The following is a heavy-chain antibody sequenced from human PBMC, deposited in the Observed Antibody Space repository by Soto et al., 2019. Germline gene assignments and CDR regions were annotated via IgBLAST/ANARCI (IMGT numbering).Heavy chain of an antibody. V-gene: IGHV5-51*01. Sequence: GESLKISCKGSGYSFTSYWIGWVRQMAGKGPEWMGIIYPGDSDTRHSPSFQGQVTISADKSISTAYLQWTSLKASDTAMYYCVRHGGSPVGRAFDYWGQGTLVTVSS. CDR1: GYSFTSYW. CDR3: VRHGGSPVGRAFDY. D-gene: IGHD2-15*01. CDR2: IYPGDSDT. J-gene: IGHJ4*02.